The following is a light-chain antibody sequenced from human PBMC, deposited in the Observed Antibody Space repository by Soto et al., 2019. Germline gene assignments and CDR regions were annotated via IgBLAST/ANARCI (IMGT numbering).Light chain of an antibody. CDR1: SSNIGSNY. Sequence: QSVLTQPPPASGTPGQRVTISCSGSSSNIGSNYVYWYQQLPGTAPKLLIYRNNQRPSGVPDGFSGSKSGTSASLAISGRGSEDEVNYCCAAWDESPSGVVLRGGTQLTVL. V-gene: IGLV1-47*01. CDR3: AAWDESPSGVV. CDR2: RNN. J-gene: IGLJ3*02.